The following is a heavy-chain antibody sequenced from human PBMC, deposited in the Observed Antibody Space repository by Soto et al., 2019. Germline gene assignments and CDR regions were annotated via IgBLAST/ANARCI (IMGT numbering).Heavy chain of an antibody. Sequence: EVQLVQSGGGLVKPGESLRLSCVVSGFTFSSAWLHWVRQAPGKGLEWVARIKSKTSGETTGYAAPMKGRFTISRDDSENTVFLQMNSLKSEDTAVYYCTADYSGGAYPIDYWGQGSLVTVSS. J-gene: IGHJ4*02. CDR3: TADYSGGAYPIDY. CDR2: IKSKTSGETT. V-gene: IGHV3-15*07. D-gene: IGHD3-10*01. CDR1: GFTFSSAW.